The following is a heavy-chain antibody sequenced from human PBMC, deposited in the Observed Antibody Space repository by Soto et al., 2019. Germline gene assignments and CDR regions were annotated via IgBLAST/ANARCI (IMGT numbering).Heavy chain of an antibody. CDR2: IWNDGSNE. Sequence: PWGSLRLSCEASGFNFSSYGIHCVRHSPWKGLEWVAIIWNDGSNEYYADSVKGRFTISRDNSKNTVYLQVSKLRAEDTAVYFCARDQTDSGGYSDSWGQGTLVTVSS. D-gene: IGHD3-22*01. V-gene: IGHV3-33*01. J-gene: IGHJ4*02. CDR3: ARDQTDSGGYSDS. CDR1: GFNFSSYG.